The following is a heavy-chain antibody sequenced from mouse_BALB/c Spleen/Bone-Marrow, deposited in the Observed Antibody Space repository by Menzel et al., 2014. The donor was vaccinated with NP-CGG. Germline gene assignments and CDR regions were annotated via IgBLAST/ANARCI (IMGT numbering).Heavy chain of an antibody. CDR2: INPSTGYT. V-gene: IGHV1-7*01. CDR1: GYTFTSYW. D-gene: IGHD2-1*01. CDR3: ARGNPLYAMDY. Sequence: VQLQQSGAELAKPGASVKMSCKASGYTFTSYWMHWVKQRPGQGLEWIGYINPSTGYTDYNQKFNDKATLTADESSSTAYMQLRSLTSKDSAVYYCARGNPLYAMDYWGQGTSVTVSS. J-gene: IGHJ4*01.